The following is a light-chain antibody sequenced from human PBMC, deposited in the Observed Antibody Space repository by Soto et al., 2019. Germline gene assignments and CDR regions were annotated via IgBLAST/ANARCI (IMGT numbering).Light chain of an antibody. J-gene: IGLJ3*02. CDR3: SSYTSSSTLEV. CDR1: SSDGGGFNY. V-gene: IGLV2-14*01. Sequence: QSALTQPASVSGSPGQSITISCTGTSSDGGGFNYVSWYQQHPGKAPKLMIYEVSNRPSGISNRFSGSKSGNTASLTISGLQADDEADYYCSSYTSSSTLEVFGGGTKLTVL. CDR2: EVS.